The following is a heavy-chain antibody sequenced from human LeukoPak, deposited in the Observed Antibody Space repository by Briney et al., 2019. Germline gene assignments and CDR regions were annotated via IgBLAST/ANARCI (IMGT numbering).Heavy chain of an antibody. CDR2: ISSSSSYI. Sequence: GGSLRLSCAASGFTFSSYSMTWVRQAPGKGLEWVSSISSSSSYIYYADSVKGRFTISRDNAKNSLYLQMNSLRAEDTAVYYCARDLVQGRTASHRGFDYWGQGTLVTVSS. CDR3: ARDLVQGRTASHRGFDY. CDR1: GFTFSSYS. V-gene: IGHV3-21*01. J-gene: IGHJ4*02. D-gene: IGHD2-8*02.